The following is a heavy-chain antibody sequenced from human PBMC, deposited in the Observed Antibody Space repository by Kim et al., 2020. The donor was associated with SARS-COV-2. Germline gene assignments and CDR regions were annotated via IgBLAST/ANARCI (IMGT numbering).Heavy chain of an antibody. D-gene: IGHD6-19*01. V-gene: IGHV5-51*01. Sequence: SPSFQGQVTISADKSISTAYLQWISLKASDTAMYYCATLGIAVAGENFDYWGQGTLVTVSS. CDR3: ATLGIAVAGENFDY. J-gene: IGHJ4*02.